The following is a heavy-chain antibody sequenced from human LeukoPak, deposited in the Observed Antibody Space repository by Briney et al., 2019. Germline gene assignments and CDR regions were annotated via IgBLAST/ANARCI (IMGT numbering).Heavy chain of an antibody. CDR1: GFTFSSYA. J-gene: IGHJ4*02. CDR3: AKVSPYSGYEYDY. CDR2: ISYDGSNK. D-gene: IGHD5-12*01. V-gene: IGHV3-30-3*01. Sequence: GGSLKLSCAASGFTFSSYAMHWVRQAPGKGLEWVAVISYDGSNKYYADSVKGRFTISRDNSKNTLYLQMNSLRAEDTAVYYCAKVSPYSGYEYDYWGQGTLVTVSS.